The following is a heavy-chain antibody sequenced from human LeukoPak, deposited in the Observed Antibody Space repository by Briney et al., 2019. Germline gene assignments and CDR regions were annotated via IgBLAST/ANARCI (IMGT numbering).Heavy chain of an antibody. Sequence: PGGSLRLSCAASGFTFSSYSMNWVRQAPGKGLEWVSSISSSSSYIYYADSVKGRFTISRDNAKNSLYLQMNSLRADDTAVYYCARDRIAVAGTFDYWGQGTLVTVSS. CDR2: ISSSSSYI. J-gene: IGHJ4*02. D-gene: IGHD6-19*01. V-gene: IGHV3-21*01. CDR1: GFTFSSYS. CDR3: ARDRIAVAGTFDY.